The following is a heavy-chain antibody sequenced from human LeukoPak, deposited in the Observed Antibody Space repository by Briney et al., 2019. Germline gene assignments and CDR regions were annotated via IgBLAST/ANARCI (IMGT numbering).Heavy chain of an antibody. CDR2: IYYSGST. D-gene: IGHD4-17*01. Sequence: SETLSLTCTASGGSISSYYWSWIRQPPGKGLEWIGYIYYSGSTNYNPSLKSRVTISVDTSKNQFSLKLSSVTAADTAVYYCARQSTVTTYWDWFDPWGQGTLVTVSS. CDR3: ARQSTVTTYWDWFDP. V-gene: IGHV4-59*01. J-gene: IGHJ5*02. CDR1: GGSISSYY.